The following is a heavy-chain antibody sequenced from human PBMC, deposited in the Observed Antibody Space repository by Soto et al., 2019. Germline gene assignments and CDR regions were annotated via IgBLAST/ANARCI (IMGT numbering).Heavy chain of an antibody. V-gene: IGHV1-18*01. Sequence: QVQLVQSGAEVKKPGDSVKVSCMASGYTFTRYYINWVRQAPGQGLEWMGWVSAYNGNTHYEQKLQGRVTLTTDTSTSTAYMELRSLRSDDTAVYFCARGGQWDFLSDYWGQGTLVTVSS. CDR2: VSAYNGNT. CDR3: ARGGQWDFLSDY. J-gene: IGHJ4*02. CDR1: GYTFTRYY. D-gene: IGHD1-26*01.